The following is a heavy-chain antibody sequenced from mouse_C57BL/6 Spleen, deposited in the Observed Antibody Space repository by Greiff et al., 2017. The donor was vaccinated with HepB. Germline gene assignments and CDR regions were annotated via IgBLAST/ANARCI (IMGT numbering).Heavy chain of an antibody. V-gene: IGHV1-82*01. D-gene: IGHD1-1*01. CDR1: GYAFSSSW. J-gene: IGHJ3*01. CDR2: IYPGDGDT. Sequence: VQLQQSGPELVKPGASVKISCKASGYAFSSSWMNWVKQRPGKGLEWIGRIYPGDGDTNYNGKFKGKATLTADKSSSTAYMQLSSLTSEDSAVYFWAGEGDGSSWGAYWGQGTLVTVSA. CDR3: AGEGDGSSWGAY.